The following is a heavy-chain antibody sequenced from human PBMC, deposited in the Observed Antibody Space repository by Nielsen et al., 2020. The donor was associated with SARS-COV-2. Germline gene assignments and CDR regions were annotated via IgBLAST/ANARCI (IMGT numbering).Heavy chain of an antibody. V-gene: IGHV3-11*06. Sequence: LSLTCAASGFTFSDYYMSWIRQAPGKGLEWVSYISSSSSYTNYADSVKGRFTISRDNDKNSLYLQMNSLRAEDTAVYYCARDSSTMVRGVNDYWGQGTLVTVSS. CDR3: ARDSSTMVRGVNDY. CDR1: GFTFSDYY. J-gene: IGHJ4*02. CDR2: ISSSSSYT. D-gene: IGHD3-10*01.